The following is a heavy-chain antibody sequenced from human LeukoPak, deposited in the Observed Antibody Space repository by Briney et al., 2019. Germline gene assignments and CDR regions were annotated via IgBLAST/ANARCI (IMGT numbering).Heavy chain of an antibody. V-gene: IGHV3-11*01. Sequence: GGSLRLSCAASGFTFNDYYMSWIRQAPGEGLEWLSYINIGGTNTHYADSVKGRFTISRDNAKKSLYLEMNNLRAEDTAVYYCATDGAGFDTWGQGVLVTVSS. CDR1: GFTFNDYY. CDR3: ATDGAGFDT. CDR2: INIGGTNT. J-gene: IGHJ5*02.